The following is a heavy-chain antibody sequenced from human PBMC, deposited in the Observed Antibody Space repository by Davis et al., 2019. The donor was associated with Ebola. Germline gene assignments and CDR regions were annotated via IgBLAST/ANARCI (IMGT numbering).Heavy chain of an antibody. CDR2: MKPYSGDT. D-gene: IGHD6-6*01. Sequence: AASVTVSCKTSGYTFTSYDIHWVRQAAGQGLEWMGGMKPYSGDTAYAQKFQGRITLSRDTSISTAYMEVTRLTSEDTAVYFCAMFSRSAYDYWGQGTLVTVSS. J-gene: IGHJ4*02. CDR3: AMFSRSAYDY. V-gene: IGHV1-8*01. CDR1: GYTFTSYD.